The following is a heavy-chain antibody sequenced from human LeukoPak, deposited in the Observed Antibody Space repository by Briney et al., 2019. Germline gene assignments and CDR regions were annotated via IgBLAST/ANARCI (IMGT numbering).Heavy chain of an antibody. J-gene: IGHJ6*02. V-gene: IGHV4-59*12. Sequence: SETLSLTCTVSGGSISSYYWSWIRQPPGKGLEWIGYIYYSGRTNYNPSLKSRVTMSVDTSKNQFSLKLSSVTAADTAVYYCAREDPDSSSWYPYGMDVWGQGTTVTVSS. CDR1: GGSISSYY. CDR3: AREDPDSSSWYPYGMDV. CDR2: IYYSGRT. D-gene: IGHD6-13*01.